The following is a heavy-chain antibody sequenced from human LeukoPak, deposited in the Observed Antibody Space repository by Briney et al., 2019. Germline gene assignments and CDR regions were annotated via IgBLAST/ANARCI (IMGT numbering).Heavy chain of an antibody. CDR1: GYTFTGYF. CDR3: ARGVLPAAMRGIGDAFDI. CDR2: INPNSGGT. D-gene: IGHD2-2*01. Sequence: ASVKVSCKASGYTFTGYFVHWVRQAPGQGLEWMGWINPNSGGTNYAQKFQGWVTMTRDTSITTAYMELSRLRSDDTAVYYCARGVLPAAMRGIGDAFDIWGQGTMVTVSS. J-gene: IGHJ3*02. V-gene: IGHV1-2*04.